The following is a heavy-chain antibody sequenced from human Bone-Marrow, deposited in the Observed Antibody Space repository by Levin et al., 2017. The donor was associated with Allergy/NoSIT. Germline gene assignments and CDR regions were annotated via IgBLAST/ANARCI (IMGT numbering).Heavy chain of an antibody. CDR1: GGTFSSYA. CDR2: IIPIFGTA. V-gene: IGHV1-69*06. J-gene: IGHJ6*02. CDR3: ASDDSGYAPEGDYYYYYGMDV. Sequence: GASVKVSCKASGGTFSSYAISWVRQAPGQGLEWMGGIIPIFGTANYAQKFQGRVTITADKSTSTAYMELSSLRSEDTAVYYCASDDSGYAPEGDYYYYYGMDVWGQGTTVTVSS. D-gene: IGHD5-12*01.